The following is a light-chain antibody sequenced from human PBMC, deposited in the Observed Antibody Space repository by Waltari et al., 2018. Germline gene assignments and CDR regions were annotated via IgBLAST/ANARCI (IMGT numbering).Light chain of an antibody. CDR1: QSVLYSSNNKNY. J-gene: IGKJ3*01. Sequence: DIVMTQSPDSLAVSLGERATINCKSSQSVLYSSNNKNYLAWYQQKPGQPPKLLIYSASTRESGVPDRFSGSGYGTDVTLTISSLQAEDVAVYYCQKYYSTPVFTFGPGTKVDIK. CDR3: QKYYSTPVFT. CDR2: SAS. V-gene: IGKV4-1*01.